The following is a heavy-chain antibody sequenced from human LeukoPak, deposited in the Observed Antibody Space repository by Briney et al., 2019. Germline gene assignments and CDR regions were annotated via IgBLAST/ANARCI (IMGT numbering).Heavy chain of an antibody. CDR2: IYYSGST. V-gene: IGHV4-39*07. CDR1: GGSISSSSYY. Sequence: SETLSLTCTVSGGSISSSSYYWGWIRQPPGKGLEWIGGIYYSGSTYYNPSLKSRVTISVDTSKNQFSLKLSSVTAADTAVYYCARSSRYFDWLPFDYWGQGTLVTVSS. J-gene: IGHJ4*02. D-gene: IGHD3-9*01. CDR3: ARSSRYFDWLPFDY.